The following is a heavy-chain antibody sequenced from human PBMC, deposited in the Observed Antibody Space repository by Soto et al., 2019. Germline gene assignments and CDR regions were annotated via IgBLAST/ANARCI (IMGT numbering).Heavy chain of an antibody. CDR3: ARGGMTIYYYYDMDV. D-gene: IGHD3-3*01. CDR1: GFTFSNYW. Sequence: AGSLRLSCAASGFTFSNYWMSWVRQAPGKGLEWVANIKQHGSEKYYVDSVEGRFTISRDNAKNSLSLQMSSLRSEDTAVYYCARGGMTIYYYYDMDVWGQGTTVTVSS. J-gene: IGHJ6*02. V-gene: IGHV3-7*01. CDR2: IKQHGSEK.